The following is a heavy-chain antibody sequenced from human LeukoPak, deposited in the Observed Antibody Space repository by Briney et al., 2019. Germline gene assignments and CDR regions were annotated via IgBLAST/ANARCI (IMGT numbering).Heavy chain of an antibody. CDR2: ISYDGSNK. CDR3: ARDREVATIVYYFDY. J-gene: IGHJ4*02. Sequence: PGRSLRLSCAASGFTFRSYAMHWVRQAPGKGLEWVAVISYDGSNKYYADSVKGRFTISRDNSKNMLYLQMNSLRAEDTAVYYCARDREVATIVYYFDYWGQGTLVTVSS. V-gene: IGHV3-30*04. D-gene: IGHD5-12*01. CDR1: GFTFRSYA.